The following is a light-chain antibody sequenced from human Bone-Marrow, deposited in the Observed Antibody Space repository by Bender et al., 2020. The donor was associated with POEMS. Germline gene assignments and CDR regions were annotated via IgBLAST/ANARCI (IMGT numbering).Light chain of an antibody. CDR1: NIGSKS. CDR3: QAWDTSSVV. CDR2: DDS. Sequence: SYVLTQPPSVSVAPGQTARITCGGNNIGSKSVHWYHQRPGQAPVLVVQDDSDRPSGIPDRFPGSNSGNIATLTISGTQALDEADYYCQAWDTSSVVFGGGTKLTVL. V-gene: IGLV3-21*02. J-gene: IGLJ2*01.